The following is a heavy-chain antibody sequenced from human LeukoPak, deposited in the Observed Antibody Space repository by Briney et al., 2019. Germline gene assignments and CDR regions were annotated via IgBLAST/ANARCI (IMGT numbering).Heavy chain of an antibody. V-gene: IGHV3-23*01. CDR1: GFTFSSYG. J-gene: IGHJ5*02. CDR3: ARDGDPMTTVTSWFDP. Sequence: GGSLRLSCAASGFTFSSYGMSWVRQAPGKGLEWVSAISGSGGSTYYADSVKGRFTISRDNAKNSLYLQMNSLRAEDTAVYYCARDGDPMTTVTSWFDPWGQGTLVTVSS. CDR2: ISGSGGST. D-gene: IGHD4-17*01.